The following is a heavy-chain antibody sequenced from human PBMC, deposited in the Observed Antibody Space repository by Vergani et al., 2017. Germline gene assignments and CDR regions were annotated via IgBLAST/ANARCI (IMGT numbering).Heavy chain of an antibody. V-gene: IGHV4-4*07. CDR2: IYTSGST. D-gene: IGHD3-22*01. CDR1: GGSISSYY. J-gene: IGHJ4*02. Sequence: QVQLQESGPGLVKPSETLSLTCTVSGGSISSYYWSWIRQPAGKGLEWIGRIYTSGSTNYNPSLKSRVTRSVDTSKNQFSLKLSSVTAADTAVYYCARDHYYDSSGYFFFDYWGQGTLVTVSS. CDR3: ARDHYYDSSGYFFFDY.